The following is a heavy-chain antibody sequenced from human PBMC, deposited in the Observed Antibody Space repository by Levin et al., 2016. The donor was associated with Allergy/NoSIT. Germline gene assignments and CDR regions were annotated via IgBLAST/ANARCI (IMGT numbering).Heavy chain of an antibody. CDR3: ARDDAGDSGWYFDL. CDR2: ISSSSSYI. J-gene: IGHJ2*01. Sequence: GESLKISCAASGFTFSSYGMNWVRQAPGKGLEWVSSISSSSSYIYYADSVKGRFTISRDNAKNSLYLQMNSLRAEDTAVYYCARDDAGDSGWYFDLWGRGTLVTVSS. CDR1: GFTFSSYG. D-gene: IGHD7-27*01. V-gene: IGHV3-21*01.